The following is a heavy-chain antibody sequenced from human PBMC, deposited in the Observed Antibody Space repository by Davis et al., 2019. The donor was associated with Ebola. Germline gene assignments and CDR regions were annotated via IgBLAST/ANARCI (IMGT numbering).Heavy chain of an antibody. V-gene: IGHV4-59*11. CDR1: GGSISSHY. Sequence: PSETLSLTCTVSGGSISSHYCSWIRQPPGKGLEWIGYVYHSGSTNYNPSLKSRVIISVDTSKNQFSLKLSSVTAADTAVYYCALGAYYFDYWGQGSLVTVSS. CDR3: ALGAYYFDY. D-gene: IGHD3-16*01. J-gene: IGHJ4*02. CDR2: VYHSGST.